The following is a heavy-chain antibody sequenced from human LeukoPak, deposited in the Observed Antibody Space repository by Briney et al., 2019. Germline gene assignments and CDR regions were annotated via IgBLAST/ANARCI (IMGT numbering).Heavy chain of an antibody. V-gene: IGHV1-2*02. CDR2: INPNSGGT. Sequence: ASVKVSCKASGYTFTGYHMHWVRQAPGQGLEWMGWINPNSGGTNYAQKFQGRVTMTRDTSISTAYMELSRLRSDDTAVYYCARESSEWELLGEYCFDYWGQGTLVTVSS. D-gene: IGHD1-26*01. CDR3: ARESSEWELLGEYCFDY. J-gene: IGHJ4*02. CDR1: GYTFTGYH.